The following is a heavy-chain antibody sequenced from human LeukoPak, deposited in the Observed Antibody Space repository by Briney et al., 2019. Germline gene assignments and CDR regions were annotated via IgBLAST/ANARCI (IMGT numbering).Heavy chain of an antibody. D-gene: IGHD4-11*01. J-gene: IGHJ4*02. V-gene: IGHV4-59*12. Sequence: SETLSLTCTVSGGSISSYYWSWIRQPPGKGLEWIGYIYYSGSTNYNPSLKSRVTISVDTSKNQFSLKLSSVTAADTAVYYCARDPGRAVKPFDYWGQGTLVTVSS. CDR1: GGSISSYY. CDR2: IYYSGST. CDR3: ARDPGRAVKPFDY.